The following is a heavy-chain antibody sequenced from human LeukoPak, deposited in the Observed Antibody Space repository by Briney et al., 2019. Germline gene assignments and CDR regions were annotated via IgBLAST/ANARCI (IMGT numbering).Heavy chain of an antibody. V-gene: IGHV3-23*01. CDR1: GFPFSGFA. CDR2: ISGSGGST. CDR3: AKEAYDNFDY. Sequence: GGSLRLSCAASGFPFSGFALSGVRRPPGKGLEWVSAISGSGGSTYYADSVKGRFTISRDNSKNTLYLQMNSLRAEDTAVYYCAKEAYDNFDYWGQGTLVTVSS. D-gene: IGHD3-22*01. J-gene: IGHJ4*02.